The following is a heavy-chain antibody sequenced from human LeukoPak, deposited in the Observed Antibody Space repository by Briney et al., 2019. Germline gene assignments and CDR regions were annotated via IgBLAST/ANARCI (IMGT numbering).Heavy chain of an antibody. V-gene: IGHV4-59*08. CDR2: IYYSGSI. J-gene: IGHJ4*02. Sequence: SSETLSLTCTVSGGSLSNYYWSWIRQPPGKGLEWIGYIYYSGSINYNPSLKSRVTISVDMSKNQFSLQLSSVTAADTAVYYCARQSRDGDYIAKLFDYWGQGTLVTVSS. D-gene: IGHD4-17*01. CDR3: ARQSRDGDYIAKLFDY. CDR1: GGSLSNYY.